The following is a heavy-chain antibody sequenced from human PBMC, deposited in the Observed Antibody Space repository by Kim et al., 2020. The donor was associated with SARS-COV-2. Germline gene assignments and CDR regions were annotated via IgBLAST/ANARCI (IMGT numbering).Heavy chain of an antibody. J-gene: IGHJ2*01. CDR2: ISSSGSTI. CDR1: GFTFSDYY. Sequence: GGSLRLSCAASGFTFSDYYMSWIRQAPGKGLEWVSYISSSGSTIYYADSVKGRFTISRDNAKNSLYLQMNSLRAEDTAVYYCARDLSATTVTTENQPDWYFDLWGRGTLVTVSS. CDR3: ARDLSATTVTTENQPDWYFDL. D-gene: IGHD4-17*01. V-gene: IGHV3-11*01.